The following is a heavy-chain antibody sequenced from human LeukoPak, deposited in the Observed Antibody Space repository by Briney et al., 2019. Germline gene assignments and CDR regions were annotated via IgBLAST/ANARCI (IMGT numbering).Heavy chain of an antibody. CDR2: IYTSGST. CDR3: ARVRARGVSSSSLFDY. J-gene: IGHJ4*02. CDR1: GGSISSGSYY. D-gene: IGHD6-6*01. Sequence: PSETLSLTCTVSGGSISSGSYYWSWIRQPAGKGLEWIGRIYTSGSTNYNPSLKSRVTISVDTSKNQFSLKLSSVTAADTAVYYCARVRARGVSSSSLFDYWGQGTLVTVSS. V-gene: IGHV4-61*02.